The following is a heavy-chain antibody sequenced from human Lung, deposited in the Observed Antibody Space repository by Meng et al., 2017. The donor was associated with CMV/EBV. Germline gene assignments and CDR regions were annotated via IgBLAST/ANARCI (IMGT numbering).Heavy chain of an antibody. V-gene: IGHV1-69*05. D-gene: IGHD6-13*01. CDR1: GGTFSSYA. CDR3: ARGGSSSWSRRYNLFDP. Sequence: SVKVSCKASGGTFSSYAISWVRQAPGQGLEWMGGIIPIFGTANYAQKFQGRVTITTDESTSTAYMELSSLRSEDTAVYYCARGGSSSWSRRYNLFDPWGQGTLVTVSS. CDR2: IIPIFGTA. J-gene: IGHJ5*02.